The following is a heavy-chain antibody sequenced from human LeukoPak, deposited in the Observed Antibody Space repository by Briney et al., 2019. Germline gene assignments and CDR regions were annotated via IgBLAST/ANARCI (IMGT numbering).Heavy chain of an antibody. J-gene: IGHJ4*02. CDR2: ISSSGSTI. V-gene: IGHV3-48*03. CDR3: ARGDSSGWYYFDY. CDR1: GFTFSSYE. Sequence: PGGSLRLSCAASGFTFSSYEMNWVRQAPGKGPEWVSYISSSGSTIYYADSVKGRFTISRDNAKNSLYLQMNSLRAEDTAVYYCARGDSSGWYYFDYWGQGTLVTVSS. D-gene: IGHD6-19*01.